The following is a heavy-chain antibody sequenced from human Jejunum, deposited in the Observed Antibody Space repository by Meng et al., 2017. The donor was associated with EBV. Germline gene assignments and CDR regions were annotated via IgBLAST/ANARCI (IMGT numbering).Heavy chain of an antibody. J-gene: IGHJ4*02. CDR2: IYNSEST. CDR1: GGSVSSGGYY. CDR3: ARDQNGSYFAY. D-gene: IGHD1-26*01. V-gene: IGHV4-61*08. Sequence: GQLQESGPGLVKPSETLSLTCTVSGGSVSSGGYYWSWIRQPPGKGLEWTGYIYNSESTNYKSSLKSRVTISADTSKNQFSLRLSSVTAADTAVYYCARDQNGSYFAYWGQGTLVTVSS.